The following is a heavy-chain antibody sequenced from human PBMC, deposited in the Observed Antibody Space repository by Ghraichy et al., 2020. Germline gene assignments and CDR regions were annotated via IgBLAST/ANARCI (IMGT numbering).Heavy chain of an antibody. D-gene: IGHD6-6*01. Sequence: VGSIKSKTAGGTTEFAVSVTGRFTISSDYSRNTVYLQMSSLKTEDTSVYYCTTDRGITDRPVFDSWGQGTL. CDR3: TTDRGITDRPVFDS. CDR2: IKSKTAGGTT. V-gene: IGHV3-15*01. J-gene: IGHJ4*02.